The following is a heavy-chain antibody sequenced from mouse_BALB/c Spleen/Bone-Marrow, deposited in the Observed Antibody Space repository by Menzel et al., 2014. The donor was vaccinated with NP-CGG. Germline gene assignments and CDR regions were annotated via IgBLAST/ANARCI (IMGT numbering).Heavy chain of an antibody. CDR2: VDPANGNT. Sequence: VQLQQSGAKLVKPGASVKLSCTASGFNIKDTYMHWVKQRPEQGLEWIGRVDPANGNTKYDPKFQGKATITADTSSNTAYLQLSSLTSEDTAVYYCARIYYYGRGYFDYWGQGTTLTVSS. CDR3: ARIYYYGRGYFDY. J-gene: IGHJ2*01. D-gene: IGHD1-1*01. V-gene: IGHV14-3*02. CDR1: GFNIKDTY.